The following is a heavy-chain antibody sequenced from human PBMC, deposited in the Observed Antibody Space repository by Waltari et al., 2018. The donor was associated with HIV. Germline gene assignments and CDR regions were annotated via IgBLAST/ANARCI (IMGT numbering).Heavy chain of an antibody. D-gene: IGHD3-10*01. CDR1: GGPISSYY. V-gene: IGHV4-59*01. Sequence: QVQLQESGPGLVKPSEPLSLTCPVSGGPISSYYWSWLRQPPGKGLEWTGYIYYSGSTNYNPSLKSRVTISVDTSKNQFSLKLSSVTAADTAVYYCARCLWFGGEYGMDVWGQGTTVTVSS. J-gene: IGHJ6*02. CDR3: ARCLWFGGEYGMDV. CDR2: IYYSGST.